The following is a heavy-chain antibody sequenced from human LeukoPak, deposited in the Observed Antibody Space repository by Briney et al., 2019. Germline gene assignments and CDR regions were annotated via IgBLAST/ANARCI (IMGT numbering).Heavy chain of an antibody. CDR3: ARDRGLLWFGFFDY. J-gene: IGHJ4*02. Sequence: SETLSLTCTVSGGSISSYYWSWIRQPPGKGLEWIGYIYYSGSTNYNPSLKSRVTISVDTSKNQFSLKLNSVTAADTAVYYCARDRGLLWFGFFDYWGQGTLVTVSS. D-gene: IGHD3-10*01. CDR1: GGSISSYY. V-gene: IGHV4-59*01. CDR2: IYYSGST.